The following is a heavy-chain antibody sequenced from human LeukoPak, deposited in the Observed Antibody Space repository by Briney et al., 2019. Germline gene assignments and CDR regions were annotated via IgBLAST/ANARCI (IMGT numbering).Heavy chain of an antibody. D-gene: IGHD3-22*01. CDR1: GFTFTSSA. CDR2: IVVGSGNT. J-gene: IGHJ4*02. Sequence: SVKVSCKASGFTFTSSAVQWVRQARGQRLEWIGWIVVGSGNTNYAQKFQERVTITRDMSTSTAYMELSSLRSEDTAVYYWAASPDYYDSSGYSYYFDYGGQGTRVTVSS. V-gene: IGHV1-58*01. CDR3: AASPDYYDSSGYSYYFDY.